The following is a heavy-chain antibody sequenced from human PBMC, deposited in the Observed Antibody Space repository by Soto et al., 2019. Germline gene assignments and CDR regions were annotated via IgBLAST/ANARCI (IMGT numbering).Heavy chain of an antibody. V-gene: IGHV3-48*01. Sequence: WGSLRLSCAASGFTFSSYSMNWVRQAPGKGLEWVSYISSSSSTIYYADSVEGRFTISRDNAKNSLYLQVNSLRAEDTAVYYCARDPGGCSGGSCYSWYFDYWGQGTLVTVSS. J-gene: IGHJ4*02. CDR2: ISSSSSTI. CDR1: GFTFSSYS. D-gene: IGHD2-15*01. CDR3: ARDPGGCSGGSCYSWYFDY.